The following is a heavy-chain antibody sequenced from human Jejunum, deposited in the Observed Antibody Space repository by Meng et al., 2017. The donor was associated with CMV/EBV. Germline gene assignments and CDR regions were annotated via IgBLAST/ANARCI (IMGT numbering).Heavy chain of an antibody. J-gene: IGHJ4*02. V-gene: IGHV4-59*01. CDR3: ARGGASSKYFDS. D-gene: IGHD4-11*01. CDR1: GGAISTDY. Sequence: GGAISTDYWSWIRQPPRKGREGIGWAQNSGTTNDDPCVKSRVGVSVETSKNHFSLTLASVTAADTGMYYCARGGASSKYFDSWGQGTLVTVSS. CDR2: AQNSGTT.